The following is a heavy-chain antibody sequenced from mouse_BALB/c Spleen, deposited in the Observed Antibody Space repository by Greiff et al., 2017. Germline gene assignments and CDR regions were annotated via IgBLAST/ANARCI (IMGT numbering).Heavy chain of an antibody. Sequence: VKLMESGPGLVAPSQSLSITCTVSGFSLTSYGVHWVRQPPGKGLEWLGVIWAGGSTNYNSALMSRLSISKDNSKSQVFIKMNSLQTDDTAMDYCARAYCGNYKPLDYWGQGTSVTVSS. CDR1: GFSLTSYG. CDR2: IWAGGST. CDR3: ARAYCGNYKPLDY. J-gene: IGHJ4*01. V-gene: IGHV2-9*02. D-gene: IGHD2-10*01.